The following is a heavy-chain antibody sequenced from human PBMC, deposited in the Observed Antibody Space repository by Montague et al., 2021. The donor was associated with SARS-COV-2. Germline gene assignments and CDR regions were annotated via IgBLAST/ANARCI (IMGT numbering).Heavy chain of an antibody. CDR3: AGVKRGYYYGLGVSAHFDY. CDR1: GGSISSYY. CDR2: IYYSGST. D-gene: IGHD3-10*01. Sequence: SETLSFTCTVSGGSISSYYWSWIRQPPGKGLEWIGYIYYSGSTNYNPSLKSRVTISVDTSKNQFSLKLSSVTAADTAVYYCAGVKRGYYYGLGVSAHFDYWGQGTLVTVSS. J-gene: IGHJ4*02. V-gene: IGHV4-59*01.